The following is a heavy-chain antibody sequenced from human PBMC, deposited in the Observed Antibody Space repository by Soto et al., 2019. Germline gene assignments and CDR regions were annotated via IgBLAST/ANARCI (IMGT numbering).Heavy chain of an antibody. CDR1: GFTFSSYG. Sequence: QVQLVESGGGVVQPGRSLRLSCAASGFTFSSYGMHWVRQAPGKGLEWVAVIWYDGSNKYYADSVKGRFTISRDNSKNTLYLQMNSLRAEDTAVYYCARDDGYCSSTSCYNNWFDPWGQGTLSPSPQ. CDR2: IWYDGSNK. V-gene: IGHV3-33*01. D-gene: IGHD2-2*02. J-gene: IGHJ5*02. CDR3: ARDDGYCSSTSCYNNWFDP.